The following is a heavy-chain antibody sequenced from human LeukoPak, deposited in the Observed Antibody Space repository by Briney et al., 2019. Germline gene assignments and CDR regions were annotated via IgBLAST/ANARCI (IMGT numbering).Heavy chain of an antibody. CDR2: IRYDGSNK. CDR3: AREGDGYNFIDY. D-gene: IGHD5-24*01. CDR1: GFTFSSYG. V-gene: IGHV3-30*02. J-gene: IGHJ4*02. Sequence: GGSLRLSCAASGFTFSSYGMHWVRQAPGKGLEWVAFIRYDGSNKYYADSVKGRFTISRDNSKNTLYLQMNSLRAEDTAVYYCAREGDGYNFIDYWGQGTLVTVSS.